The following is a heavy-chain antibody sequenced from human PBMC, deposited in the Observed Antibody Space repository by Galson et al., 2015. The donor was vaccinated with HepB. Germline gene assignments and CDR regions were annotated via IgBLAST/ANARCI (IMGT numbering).Heavy chain of an antibody. CDR2: ISYDGSNK. CDR1: EFTFSNHA. V-gene: IGHV3-30-3*01. J-gene: IGHJ4*02. Sequence: SLRLSCAASEFTFSNHAMHWVRQAPGKGLEWVAVISYDGSNKYYSDSVRGRFTISRDNSKSTLYLQMNSLRAEDTAAYYCAGPGAPYSWNAPLDYWGQGTLVTVSS. CDR3: AGPGAPYSWNAPLDY. D-gene: IGHD1-1*01.